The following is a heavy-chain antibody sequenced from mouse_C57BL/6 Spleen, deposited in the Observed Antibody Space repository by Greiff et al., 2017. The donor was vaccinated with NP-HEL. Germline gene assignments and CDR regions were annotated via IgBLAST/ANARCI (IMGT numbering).Heavy chain of an antibody. J-gene: IGHJ3*01. V-gene: IGHV5-17*01. CDR2: FSSGSSTI. Sequence: DVMLVESGGGLVKPGGSLNLSCAASGFPFSDYGLNWVRQAPERGLEWVAYFSSGSSTIYYADTVKGRFTISRDNAKNTLFLQMTSLRSEDTAMYYCARQGYDGAWFAYWGQGTLVTVSA. CDR1: GFPFSDYG. CDR3: ARQGYDGAWFAY. D-gene: IGHD2-2*01.